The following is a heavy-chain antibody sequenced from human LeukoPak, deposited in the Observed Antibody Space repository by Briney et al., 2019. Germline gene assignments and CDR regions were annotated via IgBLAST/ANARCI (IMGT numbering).Heavy chain of an antibody. CDR2: ISGSGGSK. CDR1: GFTFSSYA. Sequence: PGGSLRLSCAASGFTFSSYAMSWVRQAPGKGLEWVSAISGSGGSKYYADSVKGGFTISRDNSQNTLYLQMHSLRAEDTAVYYCAKEILAEVLYYFDYWGQGTLVTVSS. J-gene: IGHJ4*02. D-gene: IGHD2-8*02. CDR3: AKEILAEVLYYFDY. V-gene: IGHV3-23*01.